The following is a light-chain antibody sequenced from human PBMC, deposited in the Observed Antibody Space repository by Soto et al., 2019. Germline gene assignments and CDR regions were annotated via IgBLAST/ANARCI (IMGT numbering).Light chain of an antibody. V-gene: IGKV1-5*03. CDR2: KAS. Sequence: DIQMTQSPSTLSASVGDRVTITCRASQSISIWLAWYQQKPGKAPKLLIYKASSLESGVPSRFSGSGSGTEFTLTISSLQPDDFATYYCQQYNSYSVTFGKGTKVDIK. J-gene: IGKJ1*01. CDR1: QSISIW. CDR3: QQYNSYSVT.